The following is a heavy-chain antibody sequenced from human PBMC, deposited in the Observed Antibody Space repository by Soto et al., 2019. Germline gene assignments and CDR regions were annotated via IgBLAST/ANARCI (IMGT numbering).Heavy chain of an antibody. CDR1: GFTFNNYA. Sequence: PGGSLRLSCAASGFTFNNYAMSWVRQAPGKGLEWVTSISRTGGSTYYADTVKGRFTISRDNFEKTLYLHMISLRAEDTAVYYCAKDSDNSGWYEFFQHWGQGTLVTVS. CDR2: ISRTGGST. D-gene: IGHD6-19*01. V-gene: IGHV3-23*01. J-gene: IGHJ1*01. CDR3: AKDSDNSGWYEFFQH.